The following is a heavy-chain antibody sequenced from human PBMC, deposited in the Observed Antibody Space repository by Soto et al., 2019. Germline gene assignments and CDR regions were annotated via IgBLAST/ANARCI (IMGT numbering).Heavy chain of an antibody. CDR3: ARDQGYCSSTSCWNYGMDV. V-gene: IGHV1-3*01. J-gene: IGHJ6*02. CDR1: GYTFTSYA. D-gene: IGHD2-2*01. CDR2: INAGNGNT. Sequence: GASVKVSCKASGYTFTSYAMHWVRQAPGQRLEWMGWINAGNGNTKYSQKFQGRVTITRDTSASTAYMELSSLRSEDTAVYYCARDQGYCSSTSCWNYGMDVWGQGTTVTVS.